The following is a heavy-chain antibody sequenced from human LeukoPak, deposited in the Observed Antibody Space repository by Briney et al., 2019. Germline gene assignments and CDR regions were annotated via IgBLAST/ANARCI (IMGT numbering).Heavy chain of an antibody. D-gene: IGHD1-20*01. J-gene: IGHJ4*02. CDR3: ARGNRYNWNQRPPFDY. Sequence: PSETLSLTCAVYGGSFSGYYWSWIRQPPGKGLEWIGEINHSGSTNYNPSLKSRVTISVDTSKNQFSLKLSSVTAADTAVYYCARGNRYNWNQRPPFDYWGQGTLVTVSS. V-gene: IGHV4-34*01. CDR1: GGSFSGYY. CDR2: INHSGST.